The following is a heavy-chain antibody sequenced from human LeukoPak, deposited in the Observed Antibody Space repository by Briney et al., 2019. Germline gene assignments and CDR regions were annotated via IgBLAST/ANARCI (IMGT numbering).Heavy chain of an antibody. CDR2: ISSSSSTI. Sequence: GGSLRLSCAASGFTFSSYSMNWVRQAPGKGLEWVSYISSSSSTIYYADSVKGRFTISRDNAKNSLYLQMHSLRAEDTAVHYCARDIPSGQQLARDAFDIWGQGTMVTVSS. CDR3: ARDIPSGQQLARDAFDI. J-gene: IGHJ3*02. V-gene: IGHV3-48*01. D-gene: IGHD6-13*01. CDR1: GFTFSSYS.